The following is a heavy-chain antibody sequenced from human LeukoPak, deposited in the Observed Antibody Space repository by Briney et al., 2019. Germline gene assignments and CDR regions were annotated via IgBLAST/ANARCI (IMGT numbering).Heavy chain of an antibody. CDR2: IYYSGST. Sequence: SETLSLTCTVSGGSISSYYWSWIRQPPGKGLEWIGYIYYSGSTNYNPSLKSRVTISVDTSKNQFTLKLSSVTAADTAVYYCARYSSGYYRGYWGQGTLVTVSS. J-gene: IGHJ4*02. CDR1: GGSISSYY. V-gene: IGHV4-59*12. D-gene: IGHD3-22*01. CDR3: ARYSSGYYRGY.